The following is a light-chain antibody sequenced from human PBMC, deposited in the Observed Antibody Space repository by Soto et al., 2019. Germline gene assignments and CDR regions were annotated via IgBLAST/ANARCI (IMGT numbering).Light chain of an antibody. CDR3: FSFTTDWTHV. J-gene: IGLJ1*01. CDR1: SRDIGAYHY. CDR2: EVS. V-gene: IGLV2-14*01. Sequence: QSVLTQPASVSASPRQPITITSTVSSRDIGAYHYVSWFQQYPGKTPKLIISEVSNRPSGVSNRFSGSKSVTAACLTISGLQTEDEADYFCFSFTTDWTHVFGTGTKVTVL.